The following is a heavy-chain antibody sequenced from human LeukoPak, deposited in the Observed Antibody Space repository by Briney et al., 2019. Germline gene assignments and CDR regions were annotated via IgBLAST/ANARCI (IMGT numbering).Heavy chain of an antibody. CDR1: GYTFTSYD. D-gene: IGHD3-3*01. Sequence: ASVKVSCKASGYTFTSYDINWVRQATGQGLEWMGWMNPNSGNTGYAQKFQGRVTMTRNTSISTAYMELSSLRSDDTAVYYCARTQVLRFLEWFIGFDYWGQGTLVTVS. V-gene: IGHV1-8*01. CDR2: MNPNSGNT. CDR3: ARTQVLRFLEWFIGFDY. J-gene: IGHJ4*02.